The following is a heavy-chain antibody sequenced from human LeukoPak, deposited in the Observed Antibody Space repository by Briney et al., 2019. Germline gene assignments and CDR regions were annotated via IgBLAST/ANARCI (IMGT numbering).Heavy chain of an antibody. CDR3: ARHDTYYYDSSGYATPASFDY. J-gene: IGHJ4*02. CDR1: GGSISSYY. CDR2: IYYSGST. D-gene: IGHD3-22*01. V-gene: IGHV4-59*08. Sequence: SETLSLTCTVSGGSISSYYWSWIRQPPGKGLEWIGYIYYSGSTNYNPSLKSRVTISVDTSENRFSLKLSSVTAADTAVYYCARHDTYYYDSSGYATPASFDYWGQGTLVTVSS.